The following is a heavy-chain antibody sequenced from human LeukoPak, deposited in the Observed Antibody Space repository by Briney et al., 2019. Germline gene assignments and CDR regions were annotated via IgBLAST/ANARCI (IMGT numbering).Heavy chain of an antibody. J-gene: IGHJ4*02. CDR2: INPSGGST. CDR3: ARVRYYDSSGYYGGEDFDY. D-gene: IGHD3-22*01. V-gene: IGHV1-46*01. CDR1: GYTFTSYY. Sequence: GASVKVSCTASGYTFTSYYMHWVRQAPGQGLEWMGIINPSGGSTSYAQKSQGRVTMTRDASTSTFYMELSSLRSEDTAVYYCARVRYYDSSGYYGGEDFDYWGQGTLVTVSS.